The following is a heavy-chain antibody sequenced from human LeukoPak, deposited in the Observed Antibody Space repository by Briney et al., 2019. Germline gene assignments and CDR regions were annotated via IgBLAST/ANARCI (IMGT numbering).Heavy chain of an antibody. Sequence: PGGSLRLSCAASGFTFRSYWMSWVRQAPGKGLEWVATIKQDGSEKYYVDSVKGRFTISRDNAKNSLYLQMNSLRAEDTAVYYCARDYYYGSGSYYNGYWGQGTLVTVSS. D-gene: IGHD3-10*01. J-gene: IGHJ4*02. V-gene: IGHV3-7*04. CDR3: ARDYYYGSGSYYNGY. CDR2: IKQDGSEK. CDR1: GFTFRSYW.